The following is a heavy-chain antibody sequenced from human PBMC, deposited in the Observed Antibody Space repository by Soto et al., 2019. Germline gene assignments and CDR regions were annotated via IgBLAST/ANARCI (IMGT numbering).Heavy chain of an antibody. D-gene: IGHD6-19*01. V-gene: IGHV1-18*01. CDR1: GYTFISYG. CDR2: INAFNGNT. CDR3: ARDPEAGTYFDY. J-gene: IGHJ4*02. Sequence: QVQLVQSGAEVKKPGASVKVSCKASGYTFISYGISWVQQAPGQGLERTGWINAFNGNTNYPQKLQGRVTMTSDTSTTPPHMDLRSLRSADTAVYCCARDPEAGTYFDYWGQGTLVTVSS.